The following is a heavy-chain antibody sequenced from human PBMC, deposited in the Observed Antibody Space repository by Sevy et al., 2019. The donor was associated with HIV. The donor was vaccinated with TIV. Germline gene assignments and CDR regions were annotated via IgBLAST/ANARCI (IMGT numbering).Heavy chain of an antibody. D-gene: IGHD3-22*01. Sequence: ASVKVSCKASGGTFSSYAISWVRQAPGQGLEWMGGIIPIFGTANYAQKFQGRVTITADESTSTAYMGLSSLRSEETAVYYCASNYDSSGYYYAFDYWGQGTLVTVSS. CDR1: GGTFSSYA. CDR3: ASNYDSSGYYYAFDY. J-gene: IGHJ4*02. V-gene: IGHV1-69*13. CDR2: IIPIFGTA.